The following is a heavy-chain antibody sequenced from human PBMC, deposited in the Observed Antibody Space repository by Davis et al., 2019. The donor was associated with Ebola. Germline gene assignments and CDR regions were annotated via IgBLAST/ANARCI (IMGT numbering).Heavy chain of an antibody. D-gene: IGHD6-25*01. J-gene: IGHJ6*02. CDR2: INHSGRT. Sequence: MPSETLSLTCAVYGVSFSGYHWNWIRQPPGKGLEWIGEINHSGRTNYNPSLKSRVTMSVDTSKNQFSLRVRSVTAADTAVYYCERGGGYGGYGMDVWGQGTTVTVSS. V-gene: IGHV4-34*01. CDR1: GVSFSGYH. CDR3: ERGGGYGGYGMDV.